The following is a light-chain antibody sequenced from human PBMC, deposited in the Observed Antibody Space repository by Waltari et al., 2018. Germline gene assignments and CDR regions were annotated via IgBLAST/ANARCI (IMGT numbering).Light chain of an antibody. CDR1: VLAEKY. CDR2: KDS. Sequence: SYELTQPSSVSVSPGQTAIITCSGHVLAEKYVRWFQQKPGQAPVVVIYKDSERPSGIPERFSGSSSGTTVTLTISGAQFEDEADYYCYSAADNNRLFGGGTKLTVL. V-gene: IGLV3-27*01. J-gene: IGLJ2*01. CDR3: YSAADNNRL.